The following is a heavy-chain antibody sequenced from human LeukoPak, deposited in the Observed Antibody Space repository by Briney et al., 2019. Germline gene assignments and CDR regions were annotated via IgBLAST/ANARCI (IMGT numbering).Heavy chain of an antibody. D-gene: IGHD4-17*01. CDR2: ISSNGIYT. J-gene: IGHJ3*01. CDR3: ARGPTVITFNAFDV. CDR1: GFTFSDYG. V-gene: IGHV3-64*01. Sequence: GGSLRLSCAASGFTFSDYGMYWVRQAPGKGLEHVSGISSNGIYTYYANSVKGRFTISRDNSKNALYLQMGSLRAEDMAVYYCARGPTVITFNAFDVWGQGTMVTVSS.